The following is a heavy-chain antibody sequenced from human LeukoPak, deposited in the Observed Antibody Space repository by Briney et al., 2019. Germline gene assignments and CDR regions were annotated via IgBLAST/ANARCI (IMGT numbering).Heavy chain of an antibody. V-gene: IGHV1-2*04. CDR3: AREPPYGDPIFDY. D-gene: IGHD4-17*01. CDR1: GYTFTGYY. CDR2: INPNSGGT. J-gene: IGHJ4*02. Sequence: ASVKVSCKASGYTFTGYYMHWVRQAPGQGLEWMGWINPNSGGTNYAQKFQGWVTMTRDTSISTAYMELSRLRSDDTAVSYCAREPPYGDPIFDYWGQGTLVTVSS.